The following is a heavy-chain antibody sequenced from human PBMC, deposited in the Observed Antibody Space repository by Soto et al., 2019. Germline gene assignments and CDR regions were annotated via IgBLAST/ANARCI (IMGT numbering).Heavy chain of an antibody. CDR2: IDPSDSYT. D-gene: IGHD3-22*01. V-gene: IGHV5-10-1*01. J-gene: IGHJ4*02. Sequence: PGESLKISCKGSVYSFTSYWISWVRQMPGKGLEWMGRIDPSDSYTNYSPSFQGHVTISADNSKKTLYLQMNSLRAEDTAVYYCAKGDSSGYPRYCDYWGQGTLVTVSS. CDR1: VYSFTSYW. CDR3: AKGDSSGYPRYCDY.